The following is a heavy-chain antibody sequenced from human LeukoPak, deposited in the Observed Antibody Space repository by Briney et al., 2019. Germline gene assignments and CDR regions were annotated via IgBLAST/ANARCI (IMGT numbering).Heavy chain of an antibody. Sequence: SVKVSCKASGGTFSSYAISWVRQAPGQGLEWMGGIIPIFGTANYAQKFQGRVTITADESTSTAYMELSSLRSEDTAVYYCARGPEYSSHTSPFDYWGQGTLVTVSS. CDR2: IIPIFGTA. V-gene: IGHV1-69*01. D-gene: IGHD6-6*01. CDR3: ARGPEYSSHTSPFDY. CDR1: GGTFSSYA. J-gene: IGHJ4*02.